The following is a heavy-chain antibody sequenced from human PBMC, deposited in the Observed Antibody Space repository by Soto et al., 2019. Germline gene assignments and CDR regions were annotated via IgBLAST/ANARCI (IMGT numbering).Heavy chain of an antibody. CDR2: ISSSSSTI. J-gene: IGHJ4*02. CDR1: GFTFSSYS. D-gene: IGHD3-22*01. CDR3: ASLPHYYDRSGYYLPVDY. Sequence: EVQLVESGRGLVQPGGSLRLSCAASGFTFSSYSMNWVRQAPGKGLEWVSYISSSSSTIYYADSVKGRFTISRDNAKNSLYLQMNSLRDEDTAVYYCASLPHYYDRSGYYLPVDYWGQGTLVTVSS. V-gene: IGHV3-48*02.